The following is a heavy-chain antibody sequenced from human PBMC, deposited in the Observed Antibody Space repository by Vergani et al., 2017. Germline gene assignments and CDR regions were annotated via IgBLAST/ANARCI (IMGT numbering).Heavy chain of an antibody. V-gene: IGHV3-23*01. CDR2: LSASDRRT. CDR1: GFTFIMHA. J-gene: IGHJ3*02. CDR3: GRDAFKGKPDVVDI. Sequence: EVQLLESGGDLVQPGGSLRLSCAASGFTFIMHAMSWVRQAPGKGLEWVSTLSASDRRTHYADSVKGRFTISRDNSKNTLFLHMNSLRPEDTAVYYCGRDAFKGKPDVVDIWGQGTMVTVSS.